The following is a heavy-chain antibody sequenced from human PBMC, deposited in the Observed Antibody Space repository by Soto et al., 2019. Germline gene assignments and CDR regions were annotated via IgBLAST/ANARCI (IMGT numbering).Heavy chain of an antibody. Sequence: ASVTVGCKESGYTLTSYGISWVRQDTEQGLEWMGWISAYNGNTNYAQKLQGRVTMTTDTSTSTAYMELRSLRSDDTAVYYCATSRITIFGVVIIPSDYWGQGTLVTVSS. D-gene: IGHD3-3*01. CDR3: ATSRITIFGVVIIPSDY. CDR2: ISAYNGNT. V-gene: IGHV1-18*01. CDR1: GYTLTSYG. J-gene: IGHJ4*02.